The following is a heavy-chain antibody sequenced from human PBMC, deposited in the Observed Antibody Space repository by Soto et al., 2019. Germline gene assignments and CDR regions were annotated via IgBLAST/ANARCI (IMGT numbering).Heavy chain of an antibody. CDR3: ARDGGYCSGGSCYPLPPLYQRYSGMEV. CDR2: INPNTGRT. CDR1: GYSFSSYY. D-gene: IGHD2-15*01. V-gene: IGHV1-46*03. J-gene: IGHJ6*02. Sequence: VLLGQSAAEVSMPGALVRISCKASGYSFSSYYIHWERQAPGQGLEGMATINPNTGRTNYGQKFHGQVTVPRDTSPSTVYPHLSSIRSGDTAVYYFARDGGYCSGGSCYPLPPLYQRYSGMEVWGQGTTVTVSS.